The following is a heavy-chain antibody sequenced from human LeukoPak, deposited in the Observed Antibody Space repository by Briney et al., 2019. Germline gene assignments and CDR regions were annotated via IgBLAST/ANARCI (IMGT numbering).Heavy chain of an antibody. CDR3: AKQFVDI. D-gene: IGHD5-24*01. J-gene: IGHJ5*02. CDR2: ISGSGDDT. V-gene: IGHV3-23*01. CDR1: GFTFTNYA. Sequence: GGSLRLSCAASGFTFTNYAMNRVRQAPGKGLEWVSSISGSGDDTSYADSVKGRFTISRDNSRNTLYLQMNSLRAEDTAVYYCAKQFVDIWGQGTLVTVSS.